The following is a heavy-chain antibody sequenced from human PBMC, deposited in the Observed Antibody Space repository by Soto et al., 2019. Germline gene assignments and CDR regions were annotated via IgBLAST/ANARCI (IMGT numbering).Heavy chain of an antibody. Sequence: SETLSLTCTVSGGSISSYYWSWIRQPPGKGLEWIGYIYYSGSTNYNPSLKSRVTISVDTSKNQFSLKLSSVTAADTAVYYCARRSWGPPGGFDYWGQGTLVTVSS. CDR2: IYYSGST. D-gene: IGHD7-27*01. V-gene: IGHV4-59*08. CDR1: GGSISSYY. J-gene: IGHJ4*02. CDR3: ARRSWGPPGGFDY.